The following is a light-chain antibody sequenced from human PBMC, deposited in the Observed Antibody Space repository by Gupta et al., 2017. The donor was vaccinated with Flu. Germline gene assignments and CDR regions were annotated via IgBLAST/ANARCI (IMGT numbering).Light chain of an antibody. V-gene: IGKV3-11*01. CDR2: DAS. CDR1: QSVSSY. CDR3: QQHSNWPPLT. Sequence: EIVLTQSPATLSLSPGERATLSCRASQSVSSYLAWYQQKPGQAPRLLIYDASNRDTGIPARFSGSGYGTDFTLTISSREPEEFAVYYCQQHSNWPPLTFGGGTKVEIK. J-gene: IGKJ4*01.